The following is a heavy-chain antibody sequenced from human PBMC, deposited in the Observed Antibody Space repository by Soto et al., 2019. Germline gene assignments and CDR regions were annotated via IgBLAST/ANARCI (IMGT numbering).Heavy chain of an antibody. D-gene: IGHD2-21*02. V-gene: IGHV3-74*01. CDR2: INSDGSGT. CDR1: GFTFSSYW. Sequence: EVQLVESGGGLVQPGGSLRLSCAASGFTFSSYWMHWVRQAPGKGLVWVSSINSDGSGTRYADCVKGRFTISRDKAKNTLYLQMNSLRAEDTVVYYCARALGTVTARAFDMWGQGTTVTVSS. CDR3: ARALGTVTARAFDM. J-gene: IGHJ3*02.